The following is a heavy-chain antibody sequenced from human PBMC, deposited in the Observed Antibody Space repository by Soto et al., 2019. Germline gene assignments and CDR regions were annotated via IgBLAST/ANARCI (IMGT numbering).Heavy chain of an antibody. Sequence: PSETLSLTCTVSGGSISSFYWSWIRQPPGKGLEWIGYIYYSGSTNYNPSLKSRVSISVDTSKNQFSLKLSSVTAADTAVFYCARGRRDGYNSFDYWGQGTLVTVPS. CDR1: GGSISSFY. V-gene: IGHV4-59*01. CDR3: ARGRRDGYNSFDY. CDR2: IYYSGST. J-gene: IGHJ4*02. D-gene: IGHD5-12*01.